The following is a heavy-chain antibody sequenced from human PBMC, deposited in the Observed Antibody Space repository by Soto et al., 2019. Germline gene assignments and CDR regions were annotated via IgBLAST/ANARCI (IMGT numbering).Heavy chain of an antibody. Sequence: ADTLSRACHVYGPSLSCYDLWAWVRQPPGQWLEWIGEIYRTGSTNYNPSLKSRVTISLDKSENQFSLKVTSLTAADTAVYYCASRDPGTSVDYWGQGNFVTVSA. CDR1: GPSLSCYDL. J-gene: IGHJ4*02. V-gene: IGHV4-4*02. D-gene: IGHD1-7*01. CDR3: ASRDPGTSVDY. CDR2: IYRTGST.